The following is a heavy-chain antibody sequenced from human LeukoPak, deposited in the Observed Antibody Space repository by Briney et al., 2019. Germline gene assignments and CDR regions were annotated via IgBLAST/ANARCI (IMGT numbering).Heavy chain of an antibody. D-gene: IGHD2-2*01. CDR3: ARDRYCSSTSCFRFDY. CDR1: GYTFTSYY. Sequence: ASVKVSCKASGYTFTSYYMHWVRQAPGQGLEWKGIINPSGGSTSYAQKFQGRVTMTRDMSTSIVYMELSSLRSEDTAVYYCARDRYCSSTSCFRFDYWGQGTLVTVSS. V-gene: IGHV1-46*01. J-gene: IGHJ4*02. CDR2: INPSGGST.